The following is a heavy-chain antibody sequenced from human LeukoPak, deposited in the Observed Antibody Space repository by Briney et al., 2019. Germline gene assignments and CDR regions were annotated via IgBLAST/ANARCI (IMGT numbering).Heavy chain of an antibody. Sequence: GALRLSCSASGVTFSNYCIHLVRQAPGKGLEWVAVISNDGSTKKYADSVKGRFTISRDNSKNTLYVQMNSLRADDAAVYYCAKGRSSYPMDYIFDFWGQGTLVTVSS. D-gene: IGHD3-16*02. CDR3: AKGRSSYPMDYIFDF. CDR2: ISNDGSTK. V-gene: IGHV3-30*18. CDR1: GVTFSNYC. J-gene: IGHJ4*02.